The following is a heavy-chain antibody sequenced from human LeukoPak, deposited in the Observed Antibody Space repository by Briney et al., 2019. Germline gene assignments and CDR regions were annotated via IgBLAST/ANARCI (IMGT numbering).Heavy chain of an antibody. D-gene: IGHD6-13*01. J-gene: IGHJ4*02. CDR1: GGSFSGYY. V-gene: IGHV4-34*01. CDR3: ARGAVAVDY. CDR2: INHSGST. Sequence: SETLSLPCAVYGGSFSGYYWSWIRQPPGKGLEWIGEINHSGSTNYNPSLKSRVTISVDTSKNQFSLKLSSVTAADTAVYYCARGAVAVDYWGQGTLGTLSS.